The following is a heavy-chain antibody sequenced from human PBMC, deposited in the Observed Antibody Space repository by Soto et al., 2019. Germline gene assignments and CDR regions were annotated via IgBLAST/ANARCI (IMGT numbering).Heavy chain of an antibody. V-gene: IGHV3-33*01. CDR1: GFTFSSYG. CDR3: ASSPAEYSIPY. J-gene: IGHJ4*02. CDR2: IWYDGSNK. Sequence: QVQLVESGGGVVQPGRSLRLSCAASGFTFSSYGMHWVRQAPGKGLEWVAVIWYDGSNKYYADSVKGRFTISRDNSKNTLYLQMNSLRAEDTAVYYCASSPAEYSIPYWGQGTLVTVSS. D-gene: IGHD2-15*01.